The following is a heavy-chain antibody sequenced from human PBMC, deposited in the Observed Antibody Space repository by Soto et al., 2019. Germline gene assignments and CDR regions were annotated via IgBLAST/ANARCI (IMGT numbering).Heavy chain of an antibody. J-gene: IGHJ4*02. CDR1: GYTFTGYY. V-gene: IGHV1-2*04. CDR3: ARDYDSSGSPLYYFDY. D-gene: IGHD3-22*01. CDR2: INPNSGGT. Sequence: GASVKVSCKASGYTFTGYYMHWVRQAPGQGLEWMGWINPNSGGTNYAQKFQGWVTMTRDTSISTAYMELSRLRSDDTAVYHCARDYDSSGSPLYYFDYWGQGTLVTVSS.